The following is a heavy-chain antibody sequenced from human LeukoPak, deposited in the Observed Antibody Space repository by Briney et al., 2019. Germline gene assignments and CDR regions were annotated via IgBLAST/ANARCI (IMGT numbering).Heavy chain of an antibody. CDR1: GYTFTSYG. CDR2: ISAYNGNT. D-gene: IGHD1-1*01. Sequence: ASVNVSCKASGYTFTSYGISWVRQAPGQGREWMGWISAYNGNTNYAQTLQGRVTMTTDTSTSTAYMELRSLRSDDTAVYYCARARTTGTGIDYWGQGTLVTVSS. CDR3: ARARTTGTGIDY. V-gene: IGHV1-18*01. J-gene: IGHJ4*02.